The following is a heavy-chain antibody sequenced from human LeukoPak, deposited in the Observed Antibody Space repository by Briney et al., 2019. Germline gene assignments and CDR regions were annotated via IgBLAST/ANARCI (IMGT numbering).Heavy chain of an antibody. CDR3: AIRGGYLVDDAFDI. CDR1: GFTFSSYA. J-gene: IGHJ3*02. V-gene: IGHV3-23*01. CDR2: ISGSGGST. D-gene: IGHD3-22*01. Sequence: PGGSLRLSCAASGFTFSSYAMSWVRQAPGKGLEGVSAISGSGGSTYYADSVKGRFTISRDNSKNTLYLQMNSLRAEDTAVYHCAIRGGYLVDDAFDIWGQGTMVTVSS.